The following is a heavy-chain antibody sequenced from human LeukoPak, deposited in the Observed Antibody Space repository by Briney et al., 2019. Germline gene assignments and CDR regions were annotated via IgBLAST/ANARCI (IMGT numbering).Heavy chain of an antibody. CDR2: LDSYGSST. CDR3: ASSTYSGSHWDAFDI. D-gene: IGHD1-26*01. V-gene: IGHV3-74*01. Sequence: GGSLRLSCAASGFTFSSYWMHWVRQAPGKGLVWVSRLDSYGSSTSFADSVKGRFTISRDNAKNTLYLQMNSLRAEDTAVYYCASSTYSGSHWDAFDIWGQGTMVTVSS. CDR1: GFTFSSYW. J-gene: IGHJ3*02.